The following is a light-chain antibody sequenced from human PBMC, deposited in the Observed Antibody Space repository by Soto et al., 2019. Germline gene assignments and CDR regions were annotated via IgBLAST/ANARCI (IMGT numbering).Light chain of an antibody. Sequence: DIQMPQSPSTLSASVGDSVTITCRASQSISSWLAWYQQKPGKAPKLLIYDASSLESGVPSRFSGSGSGTEFTLTISSLQPDDFATYYCQQYNSYSPKTFGQGTKVDIK. J-gene: IGKJ1*01. V-gene: IGKV1-5*01. CDR1: QSISSW. CDR2: DAS. CDR3: QQYNSYSPKT.